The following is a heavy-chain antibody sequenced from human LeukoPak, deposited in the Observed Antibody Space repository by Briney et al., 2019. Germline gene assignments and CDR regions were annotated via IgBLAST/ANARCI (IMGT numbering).Heavy chain of an antibody. J-gene: IGHJ4*02. D-gene: IGHD3-22*01. CDR2: IYTSGST. CDR1: GGSISSGSYY. V-gene: IGHV4-61*02. CDR3: ARASSLDYYDSSGYYDY. Sequence: PSQTLSLTCTVSGGSISSGSYYWSWIRPPAGKGLEWIGRIYTSGSTNYNPSLKSRVTISVDTSKNQFSLKLSSVTAADTAVYYCARASSLDYYDSSGYYDYWGQGTLVTVSS.